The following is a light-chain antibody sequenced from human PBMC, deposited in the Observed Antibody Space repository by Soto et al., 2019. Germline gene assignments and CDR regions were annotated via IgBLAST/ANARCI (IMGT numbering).Light chain of an antibody. CDR3: SSHTISSALQV. CDR1: ISDFVVYNY. Sequence: QSGLTLPASVSRSPGQSSTISCTGTISDFVVYNYVSWYQQHPGKAPKLMIYGVSNRPSGVSNRFSGSKSGNTASLTISGLQADDEADYYCSSHTISSALQVFGTGTKVTVL. V-gene: IGLV2-14*01. CDR2: GVS. J-gene: IGLJ1*01.